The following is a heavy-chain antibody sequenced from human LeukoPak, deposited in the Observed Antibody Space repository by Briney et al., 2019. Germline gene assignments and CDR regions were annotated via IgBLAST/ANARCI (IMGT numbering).Heavy chain of an antibody. Sequence: ASVKVSCKASGYTFTGYYMHWVRQAPGQGLEWMGWINPNSGGTNYAQKFQGRVTMTRDTSISTAYMELSRLRSDDTAVYYCARVRHRNYYDSTRGEVSFYYYYMDVWGKGTTVTVSS. CDR2: INPNSGGT. J-gene: IGHJ6*03. V-gene: IGHV1-2*02. CDR3: ARVRHRNYYDSTRGEVSFYYYYMDV. D-gene: IGHD3-22*01. CDR1: GYTFTGYY.